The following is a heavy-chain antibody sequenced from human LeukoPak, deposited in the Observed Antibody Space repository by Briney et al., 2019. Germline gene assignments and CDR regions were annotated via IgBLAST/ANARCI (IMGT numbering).Heavy chain of an antibody. V-gene: IGHV3-23*01. J-gene: IGHJ5*02. CDR2: ISGSGGST. D-gene: IGHD3-10*01. Sequence: PGGSLRLSCAASGFTFSSYAMSWVRQAPGKGLEWVSAISGSGGSTYYADSVKGRFTISRDNSKNTLYLQMNSLRAEDTAVYYCARDLGIEYGSGSPGDNWFDPWGQGTLVTVSS. CDR3: ARDLGIEYGSGSPGDNWFDP. CDR1: GFTFSSYA.